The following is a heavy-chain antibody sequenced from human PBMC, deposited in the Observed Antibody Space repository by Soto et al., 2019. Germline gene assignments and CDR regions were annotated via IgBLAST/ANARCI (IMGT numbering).Heavy chain of an antibody. Sequence: ASVKVSCKASGYTFTSYGISWVRQAPGQGLEWMGWISAYNGNTNYAQKIQGRVTMTTDTSTSTAYMELRSLRSDDTAVYYCARVGIKGSIVVVPAASNWFDPWGQGTLVTVSS. CDR3: ARVGIKGSIVVVPAASNWFDP. D-gene: IGHD2-2*01. J-gene: IGHJ5*02. CDR1: GYTFTSYG. V-gene: IGHV1-18*01. CDR2: ISAYNGNT.